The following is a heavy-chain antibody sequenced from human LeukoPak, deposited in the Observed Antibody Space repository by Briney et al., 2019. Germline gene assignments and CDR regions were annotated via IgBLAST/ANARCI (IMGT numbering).Heavy chain of an antibody. Sequence: GGSLRLSCAASGFTFDDYAMHWVRQAPGKGLEWVSGISWNSGSIGYADSVKGRFTISRDNAKNSLYLQMNSLRAEDTALYYCAKDRGRWLQTNWFDPWGQRTLVTVSS. CDR1: GFTFDDYA. V-gene: IGHV3-9*01. CDR3: AKDRGRWLQTNWFDP. CDR2: ISWNSGSI. D-gene: IGHD5-24*01. J-gene: IGHJ5*02.